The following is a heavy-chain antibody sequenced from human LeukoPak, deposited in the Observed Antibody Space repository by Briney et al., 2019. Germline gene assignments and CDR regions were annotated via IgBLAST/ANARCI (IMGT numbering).Heavy chain of an antibody. CDR2: LYYSVST. J-gene: IGHJ3*02. V-gene: IGHV4-39*07. CDR1: GGSIRSSSYY. CDR3: ARETLRYFDWLPQSDAFDI. D-gene: IGHD3-9*01. Sequence: SETVSLTCTGTGGSIRSSSYYWAWPRQPPGKGLAGIASLYYSVSTYYNPSLKSRVTISVDTSTNQFSLKLSSVTAADTAVYYCARETLRYFDWLPQSDAFDIWGQGTMVTVSS.